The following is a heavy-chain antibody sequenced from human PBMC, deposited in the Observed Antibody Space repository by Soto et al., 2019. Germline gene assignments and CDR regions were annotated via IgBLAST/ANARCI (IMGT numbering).Heavy chain of an antibody. CDR3: ARGPSPLAY. J-gene: IGHJ4*02. CDR2: TYYRSRWYS. V-gene: IGHV6-1*01. CDR1: GDSVSSNSAA. D-gene: IGHD6-6*01. Sequence: SQTLSLTCAVSGDSVSSNSAAWNWIRQSPSRGLEWLGRTYYRSRWYSDYAGSVKSRITINADTSKNQFSLHLNSVTPQDTAVYYCARGPSPLAYWGRGTLVTVSS.